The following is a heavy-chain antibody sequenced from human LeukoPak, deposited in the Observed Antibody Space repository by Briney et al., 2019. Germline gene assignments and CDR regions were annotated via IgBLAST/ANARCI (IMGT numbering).Heavy chain of an antibody. CDR1: GGSISSGGYS. Sequence: SPSETLSLTCAVSGGSISSGGYSWSWIRQPPGKGLEWIGYIYHSGSTYYNPSLKSRVTISVDRSKNQFSLKLSSVTAADTAVYYCARDGAGYQDAFDIWGQGTMVTVSS. D-gene: IGHD5-12*01. V-gene: IGHV4-30-2*01. CDR3: ARDGAGYQDAFDI. CDR2: IYHSGST. J-gene: IGHJ3*02.